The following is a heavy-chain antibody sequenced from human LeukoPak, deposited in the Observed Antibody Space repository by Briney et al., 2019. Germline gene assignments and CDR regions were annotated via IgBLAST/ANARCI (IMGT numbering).Heavy chain of an antibody. J-gene: IGHJ4*02. Sequence: SETLSLTCTVSGGSLSSYYWSWIRQPPGKGLEWIGYIYYSGSTNYNPSLKSRITISVDTSKNQFSLKLSSVTAADTAVYYCAKRSETWGYFDYWGQGTLVTVSS. V-gene: IGHV4-59*08. CDR1: GGSLSSYY. D-gene: IGHD3-16*01. CDR2: IYYSGST. CDR3: AKRSETWGYFDY.